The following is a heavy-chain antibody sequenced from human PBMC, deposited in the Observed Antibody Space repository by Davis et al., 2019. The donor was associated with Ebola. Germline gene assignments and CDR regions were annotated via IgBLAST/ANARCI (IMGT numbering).Heavy chain of an antibody. CDR3: AKGVTALSAHMME. CDR2: IVGSGDST. Sequence: GESLKISCAASGFTVSSNYMSWVRQAPGRGLEWVSGIVGSGDSTYYADSVKGRFTVSRDNSKNTVFLQLNSLRAEDTAVYYFAKGVTALSAHMMEWGQGTLVTVSS. CDR1: GFTVSSNY. J-gene: IGHJ4*02. V-gene: IGHV3-23*01. D-gene: IGHD2-2*01.